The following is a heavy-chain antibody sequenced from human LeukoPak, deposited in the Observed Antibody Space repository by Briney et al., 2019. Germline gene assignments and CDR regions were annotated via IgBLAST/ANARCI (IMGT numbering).Heavy chain of an antibody. Sequence: SETLSLPCTVSGGSISSHYWSWIRQPPGKGLEWIAYIDDSGDTNSNPSLKSRVTTSVDRSKNQLSLRLNSVTAADTAFCYCVRPAPGLRYFDPWGQGTLVTVSS. D-gene: IGHD3-9*01. CDR3: VRPAPGLRYFDP. J-gene: IGHJ5*02. CDR2: IDDSGDT. V-gene: IGHV4-59*08. CDR1: GGSISSHY.